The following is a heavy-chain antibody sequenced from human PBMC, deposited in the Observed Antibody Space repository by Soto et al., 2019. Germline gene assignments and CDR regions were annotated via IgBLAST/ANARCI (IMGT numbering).Heavy chain of an antibody. CDR1: GGSISSGGYY. J-gene: IGHJ5*02. CDR2: IYYSGST. CDR3: ARAQRGYSYGLISDWFDP. V-gene: IGHV4-31*03. D-gene: IGHD5-18*01. Sequence: TLSLTCTVSGGSISSGGYYWSWIRQHPGKGLEWIGYIYYSGSTYYNPSLKSRVTISVDTSKNQFSLKLSSVTAADTAVYYCARAQRGYSYGLISDWFDPWGQGTLVTVSS.